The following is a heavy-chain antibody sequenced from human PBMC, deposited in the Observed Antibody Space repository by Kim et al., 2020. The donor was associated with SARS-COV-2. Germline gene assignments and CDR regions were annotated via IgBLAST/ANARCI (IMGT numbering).Heavy chain of an antibody. CDR3: ASDGCSSSSCYTAHYFAGMDV. Sequence: GGSLRLSCAASGFTFSSYGMHWVRQAPGKGLEWVTVIWFDGRERHYADSVKGRFTISSDNSNYILYLQMSSLRAEDTAVYYCASDGCSSSSCYTAHYFAGMDVWGQGTTVTVSS. CDR1: GFTFSSYG. J-gene: IGHJ6*02. V-gene: IGHV3-33*01. CDR2: IWFDGRER. D-gene: IGHD2-2*01.